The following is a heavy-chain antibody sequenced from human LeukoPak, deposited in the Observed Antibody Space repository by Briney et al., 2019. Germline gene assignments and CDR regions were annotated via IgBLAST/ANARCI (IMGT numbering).Heavy chain of an antibody. Sequence: PSETLSLTCTVSGGSISSRSYYWSWIRQPPGKGLEWIGYIYYSGSTNYNPSLKSRVTISVDTSKNQFSLKLSSVTAADTAVYYCARSVAGLLDYWGQGTLVTVSS. CDR2: IYYSGST. CDR1: GGSISSRSYY. CDR3: ARSVAGLLDY. D-gene: IGHD6-19*01. V-gene: IGHV4-61*01. J-gene: IGHJ4*02.